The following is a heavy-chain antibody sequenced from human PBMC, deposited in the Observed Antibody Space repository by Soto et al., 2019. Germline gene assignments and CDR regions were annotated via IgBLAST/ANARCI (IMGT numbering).Heavy chain of an antibody. CDR2: IYYSGTT. V-gene: IGHV4-59*01. Sequence: SETPSLTCTVSGGSISTYYWSWIRQPPKKGLEWIGYIYYSGTTNYNPSLKSRVTISVDTSKNQFSLKPSSVTAADTAVYYCARQYCSGGSCYPTYYIDYWGQGTLVTVSS. CDR3: ARQYCSGGSCYPTYYIDY. J-gene: IGHJ4*02. CDR1: GGSISTYY. D-gene: IGHD2-15*01.